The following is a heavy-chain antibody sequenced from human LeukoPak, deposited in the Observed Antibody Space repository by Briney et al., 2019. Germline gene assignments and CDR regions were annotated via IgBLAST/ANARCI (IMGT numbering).Heavy chain of an antibody. CDR3: ASDGYYSPFDY. D-gene: IGHD3-22*01. CDR2: IKKDGSEK. Sequence: PGGSLRLSCAASGFAFGNYWMNWVRQAPGIGLEWVANIKKDGSEKNYVDSVKGRFTISRDNARNSLYLQMNSLRVEDTAVHYCASDGYYSPFDYWGQGAPVIVSS. V-gene: IGHV3-7*03. CDR1: GFAFGNYW. J-gene: IGHJ4*02.